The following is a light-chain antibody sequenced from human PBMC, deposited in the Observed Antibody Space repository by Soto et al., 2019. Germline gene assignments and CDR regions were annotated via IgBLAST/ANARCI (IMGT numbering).Light chain of an antibody. CDR3: YSYAGRSTFV. CDR1: SSEDGGYNL. V-gene: IGLV2-23*02. CDR2: EDD. J-gene: IGLJ2*01. Sequence: QSALTQPASVYGSPGQSITIACTGTSSEDGGYNLVSWYQQYPGKAPKLMISEDDERPSAVSKRFSGSKSGNPASLTISGLQGEEQADYYCYSYAGRSTFVFGGGTKLPVL.